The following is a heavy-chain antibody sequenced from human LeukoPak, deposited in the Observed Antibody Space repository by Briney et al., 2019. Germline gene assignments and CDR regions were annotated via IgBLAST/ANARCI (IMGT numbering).Heavy chain of an antibody. CDR3: ALGGWLHPLDF. Sequence: ASVKVSCKASGYTFTGNSLHWVRQAPGQRLEWMGWINPDNGATDYSQKFQARVTVTRDLSTSTSYMELNMLTSDDTAIYFCALGGWLHPLDFWGQGTMVIVSS. D-gene: IGHD5-12*01. J-gene: IGHJ4*02. CDR2: INPDNGAT. CDR1: GYTFTGNS. V-gene: IGHV1-2*02.